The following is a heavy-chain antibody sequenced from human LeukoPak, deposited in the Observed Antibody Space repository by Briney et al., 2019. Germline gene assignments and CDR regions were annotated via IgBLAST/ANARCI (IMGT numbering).Heavy chain of an antibody. V-gene: IGHV3-23*01. D-gene: IGHD1-26*01. J-gene: IGHJ4*02. CDR1: GFTFSSYA. CDR3: AKVRLVGATGTFDY. CDR2: ISGSGGST. Sequence: GGSLRLSCTASGFTFSSYAMSWVRQAPGKGLEWVSAISGSGGSTHYADSVKGRFTISRDNSKNTLYLQMNSLRAEDTAVYYCAKVRLVGATGTFDYWGQGTLVTVSS.